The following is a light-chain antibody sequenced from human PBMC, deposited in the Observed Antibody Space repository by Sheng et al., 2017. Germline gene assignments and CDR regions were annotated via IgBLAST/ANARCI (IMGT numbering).Light chain of an antibody. CDR3: QQYNDWPPYT. V-gene: IGKV3-15*01. CDR2: RAS. J-gene: IGKJ2*01. CDR1: QSVGTN. Sequence: EIVMTQSPATLLVSPGERATLSCRASQSVGTNLAWYQQKPGQAPRLLIYRASIRATGTPARFSGSGSGTEFTLTISSLQSEDFAVYYCQQYNDWPPYTFGQGTKLEIK.